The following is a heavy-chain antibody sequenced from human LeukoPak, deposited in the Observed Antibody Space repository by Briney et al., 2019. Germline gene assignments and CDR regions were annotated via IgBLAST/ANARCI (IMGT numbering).Heavy chain of an antibody. CDR3: ARDYAGSPDY. CDR2: INGDGSTT. CDR1: EFTFSTYG. D-gene: IGHD3-10*01. Sequence: PGGSLRFSGTASEFTFSTYGINWAPQSPGKGLVWVALINGDGSTTTHADSVKGRFTISRDNAKNTAYLQMNSLRDEDTAVYFCARDYAGSPDYWGQGTLVTVSA. V-gene: IGHV3-74*03. J-gene: IGHJ4*02.